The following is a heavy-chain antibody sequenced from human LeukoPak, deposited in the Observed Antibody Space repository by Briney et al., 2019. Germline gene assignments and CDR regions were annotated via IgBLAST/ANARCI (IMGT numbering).Heavy chain of an antibody. V-gene: IGHV5-51*01. J-gene: IGHJ4*02. Sequence: GESLKISCQGSGYSFPSNWIGWVRQLPGKGLEWMGSIFPGDSDTRYSPSFQGQVTISADKSISTAYLQWSSLKASDTAMYYCARRDDYGRDYWGQGTLVTVSS. CDR3: ARRDDYGRDY. CDR2: IFPGDSDT. CDR1: GYSFPSNW. D-gene: IGHD4-17*01.